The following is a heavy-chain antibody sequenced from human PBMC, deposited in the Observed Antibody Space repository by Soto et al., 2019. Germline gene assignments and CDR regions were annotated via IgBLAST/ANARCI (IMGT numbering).Heavy chain of an antibody. CDR1: GFTFSSYA. Sequence: QVQLVESGGGVVQPGRSLRLSCAASGFTFSSYAMHWVRQAPGKGLEWVAVISYDGSNKYYAYSVKGRFTISRDNSKNTLYLQMNSLRAEDTAVYYCARGYYYCGMDVWGQGTTVTVSS. CDR3: ARGYYYCGMDV. J-gene: IGHJ6*02. CDR2: ISYDGSNK. V-gene: IGHV3-30-3*01.